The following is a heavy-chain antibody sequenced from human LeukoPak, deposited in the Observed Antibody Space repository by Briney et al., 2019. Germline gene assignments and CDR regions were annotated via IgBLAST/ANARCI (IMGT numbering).Heavy chain of an antibody. D-gene: IGHD2-21*01. J-gene: IGHJ4*02. V-gene: IGHV1-24*01. CDR3: ATAAKRLWWWLGY. CDR1: GYTLTELS. CDR2: FDPEDGET. Sequence: EASVKVSCKVSGYTLTELSMHWVRQAPGKGLEWMGGFDPEDGETIYAQKFQGRVTMTEDTSTDTAYMELSSLGSEDTAVYYCATAAKRLWWWLGYWGQGTLVTVSS.